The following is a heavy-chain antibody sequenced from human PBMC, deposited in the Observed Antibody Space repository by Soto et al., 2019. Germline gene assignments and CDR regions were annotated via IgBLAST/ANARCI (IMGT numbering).Heavy chain of an antibody. CDR1: CGSISSYY. J-gene: IGHJ4*02. V-gene: IGHV4-59*01. CDR2: IYYSGST. CDR3: ARIAAGVDY. Sequence: SETLSLTCTVSCGSISSYYWSWIRQPPGKGLEWIGYIYYSGSTNYNPSLKSRVTISVDTSKNQFSLKLSSVTAADTAVYYCARIAAGVDYWGQGTLVTVS. D-gene: IGHD6-13*01.